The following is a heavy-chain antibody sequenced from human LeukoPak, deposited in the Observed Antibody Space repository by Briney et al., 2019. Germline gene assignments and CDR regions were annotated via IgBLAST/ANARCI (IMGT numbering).Heavy chain of an antibody. J-gene: IGHJ4*02. CDR2: ISSSSSTI. D-gene: IGHD4-17*01. CDR1: GFIFSSYS. Sequence: GGSLRLSCAASGFIFSSYSMNWVRQAPGKGLEWVSYISSSSSTIYYADSVKGRFTISRDNAKNSLYLQMNSLRAEDTAVYYCARDGGYGDYCFDYWGQGTLVTVSS. V-gene: IGHV3-48*01. CDR3: ARDGGYGDYCFDY.